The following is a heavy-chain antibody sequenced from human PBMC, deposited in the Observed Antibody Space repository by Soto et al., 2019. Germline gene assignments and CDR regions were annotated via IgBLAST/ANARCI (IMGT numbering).Heavy chain of an antibody. CDR2: INAGNGNT. CDR3: ARGLGLYYFDY. CDR1: GYTFTSYA. V-gene: IGHV1-3*01. J-gene: IGHJ4*02. Sequence: QVQLVQSGAEVKKPGASVKVSCKASGYTFTSYAMHWVRQAPGQRLEWMGWINAGNGNTKYSQKFQGRVTITRDTSGSTAYMELSSLRSEGTAVYYCARGLGLYYFDYWGQGTLVTVSS. D-gene: IGHD1-26*01.